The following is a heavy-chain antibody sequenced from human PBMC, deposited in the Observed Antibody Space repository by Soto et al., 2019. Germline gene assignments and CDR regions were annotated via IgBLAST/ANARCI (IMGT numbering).Heavy chain of an antibody. Sequence: GGSLRLSCAASGFTFSSYGMHWVRQAPGKGLEWVAVISYDGSNKYYADSVKGRFTISRDNSKNTLYLQMNSLRAEDTAVYYCAKGFEALVVAAACDYWGQGTLVTVSS. CDR1: GFTFSSYG. J-gene: IGHJ4*02. CDR2: ISYDGSNK. CDR3: AKGFEALVVAAACDY. D-gene: IGHD2-15*01. V-gene: IGHV3-30*18.